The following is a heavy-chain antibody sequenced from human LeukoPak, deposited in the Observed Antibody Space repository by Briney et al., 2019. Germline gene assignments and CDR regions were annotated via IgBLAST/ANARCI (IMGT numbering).Heavy chain of an antibody. CDR2: INPNSGGT. J-gene: IGHJ4*02. V-gene: IGHV1-2*02. Sequence: ASVKVSCKASGYTFTGYYMHWVRQAPGQGLEWMGWINPNSGGTNYAQKFQGRVTITRNTSISTAYMELSSLRSEDTAVYYCARSGSLYDSSGYYYEADYWGQGTLVTVSS. CDR1: GYTFTGYY. CDR3: ARSGSLYDSSGYYYEADY. D-gene: IGHD3-22*01.